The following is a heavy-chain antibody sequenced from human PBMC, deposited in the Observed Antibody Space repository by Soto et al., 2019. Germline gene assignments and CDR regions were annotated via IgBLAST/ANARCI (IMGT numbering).Heavy chain of an antibody. J-gene: IGHJ4*02. CDR1: GYTFTSYG. V-gene: IGHV1-18*01. Sequence: ASVKVSCKASGYTFTSYGISWVRQAPGQGLEWMGWISAYNGNTNYAQKLQGRVTMTTDTSTSTAYMELRSLSSDDTAVYYCARVRMVRGVIIDPSFDYWGQGTLVTVSS. D-gene: IGHD3-10*01. CDR3: ARVRMVRGVIIDPSFDY. CDR2: ISAYNGNT.